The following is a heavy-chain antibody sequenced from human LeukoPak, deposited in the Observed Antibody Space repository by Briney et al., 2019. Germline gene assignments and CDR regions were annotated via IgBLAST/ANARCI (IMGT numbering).Heavy chain of an antibody. D-gene: IGHD6-19*01. CDR3: ARDLPQLSYSSGWYGDFDY. J-gene: IGHJ4*02. Sequence: ASVRVSCKASGYTFTGYYMHWVRQAPGQGLEWMGWINPNSGGTNYAQKFQGRVTMTRDTSISTAYMELSRLRSDDTAVYYCARDLPQLSYSSGWYGDFDYWGQGTLVTVSS. CDR2: INPNSGGT. CDR1: GYTFTGYY. V-gene: IGHV1-2*02.